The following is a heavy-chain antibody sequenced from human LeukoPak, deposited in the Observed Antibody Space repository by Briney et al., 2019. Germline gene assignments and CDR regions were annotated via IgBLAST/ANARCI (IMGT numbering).Heavy chain of an antibody. D-gene: IGHD6-19*01. CDR2: ISDSGNT. Sequence: PGGSLRLSCAASGFTLSSYAMSWVRQAPGKGLEWVSAISDSGNTYHADSVKGRFTISRDNSKNTLYLQMNSLRAEDTAVYYCAKGHSSGWYLFDYWGQGTLVTVSS. CDR3: AKGHSSGWYLFDY. CDR1: GFTLSSYA. J-gene: IGHJ4*02. V-gene: IGHV3-23*01.